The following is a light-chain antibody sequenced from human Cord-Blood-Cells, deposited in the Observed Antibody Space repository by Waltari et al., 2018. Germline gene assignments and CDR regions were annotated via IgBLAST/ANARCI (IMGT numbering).Light chain of an antibody. CDR1: QGIRSY. CDR3: QQLNSYPLT. CDR2: AAS. V-gene: IGKV1-9*01. J-gene: IGKJ5*01. Sequence: DLQLIQSPSFPSASVGDRVTTTCRTNQGIRSYLAWHQQKPGKAPKLLIYAASTLQSGVPSRFSVGGYGTEFSLTISSLQREYFATYYCQQLNSYPLTVGQGARLEIK.